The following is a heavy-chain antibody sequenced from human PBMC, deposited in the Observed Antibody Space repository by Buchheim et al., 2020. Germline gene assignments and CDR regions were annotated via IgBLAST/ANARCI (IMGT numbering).Heavy chain of an antibody. V-gene: IGHV1-69*12. CDR2: IIPIFGTA. J-gene: IGHJ6*02. CDR1: GGTFSSYA. D-gene: IGHD3-3*01. Sequence: QVQLVQSGAEVKKPGSSVKVSCKASGGTFSSYAISWVRQAPGQGLEWMGGIIPIFGTANYAQKFQGRVTITADESTSTAYMELSSLRSEDTAVYYCARSLRSKYYDFWSGSDYGMDVWGQGTT. CDR3: ARSLRSKYYDFWSGSDYGMDV.